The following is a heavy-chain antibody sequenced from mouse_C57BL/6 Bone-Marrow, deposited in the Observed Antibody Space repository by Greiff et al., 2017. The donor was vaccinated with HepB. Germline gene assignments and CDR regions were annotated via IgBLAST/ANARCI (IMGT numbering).Heavy chain of an antibody. CDR1: GFTFSSYG. J-gene: IGHJ3*01. CDR3: ARHRTAQATFAY. D-gene: IGHD3-2*02. V-gene: IGHV5-6*01. CDR2: ISSGGSYT. Sequence: EVQLVESGGDLVKPGGSLKLSCAASGFTFSSYGMSWVRQTPDKRLEWVATISSGGSYTYYPDTVKGRFTISRDNAKNTLYLQMSSLKSEDTAMYYCARHRTAQATFAYWGQGTLVTVSA.